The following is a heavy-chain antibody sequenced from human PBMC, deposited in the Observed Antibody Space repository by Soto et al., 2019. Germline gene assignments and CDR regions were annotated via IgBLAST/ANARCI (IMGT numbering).Heavy chain of an antibody. Sequence: HPGGSLRLSCAASGFTFSSYAMSWVRQAPGKGLEWVSAISGSGGSTYYADSVKGRFTISRDNSKNTLYLQMNSLRAEDTAVYYCAKDQTHRYIVGARGGEYYFDYWGQGTLVTVSS. J-gene: IGHJ4*02. D-gene: IGHD1-26*01. CDR1: GFTFSSYA. CDR3: AKDQTHRYIVGARGGEYYFDY. V-gene: IGHV3-23*01. CDR2: ISGSGGST.